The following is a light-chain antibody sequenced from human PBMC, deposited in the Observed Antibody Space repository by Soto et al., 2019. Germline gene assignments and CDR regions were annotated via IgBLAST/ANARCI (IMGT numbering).Light chain of an antibody. V-gene: IGKV3-20*01. J-gene: IGKJ5*01. CDR2: GAS. Sequence: EIVLTQSPGTLSLSPGERSTLSCRASQSVSSDHLAWYQQKPGQAPRLLIYGASNRATGIPDRFSGSGSGTDFTLTISRLEPEDFAVYYCQQYGSSSITFGQGTQLEIK. CDR1: QSVSSDH. CDR3: QQYGSSSIT.